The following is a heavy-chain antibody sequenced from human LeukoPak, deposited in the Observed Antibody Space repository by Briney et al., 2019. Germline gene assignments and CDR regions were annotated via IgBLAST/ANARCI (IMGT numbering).Heavy chain of an antibody. CDR3: ARKIRAQRITMVRGVIEYYYYGMDV. CDR2: TYYRSKWYN. J-gene: IGHJ6*02. D-gene: IGHD3-10*01. CDR1: GDSVSSNSAA. Sequence: SQTLSLTCAISGDSVSSNSAAWNWIRQSPSRGLEWLGRTYYRSKWYNDYAVSVKSRITINPDTSKNQFSLQLNSVTPEDTAVYYCARKIRAQRITMVRGVIEYYYYGMDVWGQGTTVTVSS. V-gene: IGHV6-1*01.